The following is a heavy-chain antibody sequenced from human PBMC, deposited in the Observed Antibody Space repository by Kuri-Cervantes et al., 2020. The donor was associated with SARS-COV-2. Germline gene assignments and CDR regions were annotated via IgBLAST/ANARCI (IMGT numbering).Heavy chain of an antibody. CDR1: GYTFTSYA. D-gene: IGHD6-6*01. V-gene: IGHV1-58*02. J-gene: IGHJ6*03. CDR2: IVVASGTT. Sequence: SVKVSCKASGYTFTSYAMHWVRQAPGQRLEWIGWIVVASGTTNYAQSFQERVTITRDMSTSTAYMELSSLRSEDTAVYFCAAASGHLVPYYFYMDVWGEGTTVTVSS. CDR3: AAASGHLVPYYFYMDV.